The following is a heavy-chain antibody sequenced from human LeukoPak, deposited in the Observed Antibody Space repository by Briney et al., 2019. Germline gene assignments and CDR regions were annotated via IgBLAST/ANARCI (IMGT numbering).Heavy chain of an antibody. D-gene: IGHD4-11*01. V-gene: IGHV4-59*01. Sequence: PSETLSLTCTVSGGSISSYYWSWTRQPPGKGLEWIGYIYYSGSTNYNPSLKSRVTISVDTSKNQFSLKLSSVTAADTAVYYCARGYSNSYYYYGMDVWGQGTTVTVSS. CDR2: IYYSGST. CDR3: ARGYSNSYYYYGMDV. CDR1: GGSISSYY. J-gene: IGHJ6*02.